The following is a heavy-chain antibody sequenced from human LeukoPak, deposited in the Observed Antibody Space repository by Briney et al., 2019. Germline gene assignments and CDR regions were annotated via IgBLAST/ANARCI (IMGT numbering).Heavy chain of an antibody. CDR1: GFTFINAW. J-gene: IGHJ4*02. CDR3: STLTGDDY. V-gene: IGHV3-15*01. Sequence: GGSLILSCAASGFTFINAWMSWVRQAPGKGLEWVGRIKSKTDRGTTDYAAPVKGRFTISRDDSKNTLFLQMNSLKTEDTAVYYCSTLTGDDYWGQGTLVTVSS. CDR2: IKSKTDRGTT. D-gene: IGHD7-27*01.